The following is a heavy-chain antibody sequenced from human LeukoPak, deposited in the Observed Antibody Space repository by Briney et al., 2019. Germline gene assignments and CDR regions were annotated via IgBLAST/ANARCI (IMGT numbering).Heavy chain of an antibody. CDR1: GYTFGIYG. D-gene: IGHD2-21*02. CDR3: ARDYCTRGGDCYKEDLFDP. Sequence: GSVKVSCKASGYTFGIYGISWVRQAPGQGLEWMAWISPYDGDTNYAQKFERRVTITTETSTNTAYMELRSLRSDDTAIYYCARDYCTRGGDCYKEDLFDPWGQGTLVTVSA. CDR2: ISPYDGDT. V-gene: IGHV1-18*01. J-gene: IGHJ5*02.